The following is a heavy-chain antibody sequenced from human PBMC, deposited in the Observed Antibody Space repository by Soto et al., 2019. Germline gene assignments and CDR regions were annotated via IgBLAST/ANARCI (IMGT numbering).Heavy chain of an antibody. CDR2: INHSGST. Sequence: SETLSLTCAVYGGSFSGYYWSWIRQPPGKGLEWIGEINHSGSTNYNPSLKSRVTISVDTSKNQFSLKLSSVTAADTAVYYCARGQNYYGSGSYYSNWFDPWGQGTLVTVSS. D-gene: IGHD3-10*01. CDR1: GGSFSGYY. V-gene: IGHV4-34*01. CDR3: ARGQNYYGSGSYYSNWFDP. J-gene: IGHJ5*02.